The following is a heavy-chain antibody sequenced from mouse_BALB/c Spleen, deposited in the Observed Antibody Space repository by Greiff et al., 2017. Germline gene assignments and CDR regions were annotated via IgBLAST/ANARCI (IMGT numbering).Heavy chain of an antibody. CDR2: INPGSGGT. CDR3: ARSGITFDY. CDR1: GYAFTNYL. V-gene: IGHV1-54*01. D-gene: IGHD2-4*01. Sequence: QVQLQQSGAELVRPGTSVKVSCKASGYAFTNYLIEWVKQRPGQGLEWIGVINPGSGGTNYNEKFKGKATLTADKSSSTAYMQLSSLTSDDSAVYFCARSGITFDYWGQGTTLTVSS. J-gene: IGHJ2*01.